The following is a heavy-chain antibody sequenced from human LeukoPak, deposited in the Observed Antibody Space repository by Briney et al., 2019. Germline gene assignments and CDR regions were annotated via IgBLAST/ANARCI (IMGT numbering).Heavy chain of an antibody. D-gene: IGHD3-10*01. Sequence: RASVKLSCKASGYTFTSYGISWVRQAPGQGLEWMGWISDYNGNTNYAQKLQGRVTMTTDTSTSTAYMELRSLRADDTAVYYCARGRPGYGSGSYYNGYYYYYMDVWGKGTTVTISS. CDR1: GYTFTSYG. V-gene: IGHV1-18*01. J-gene: IGHJ6*03. CDR3: ARGRPGYGSGSYYNGYYYYYMDV. CDR2: ISDYNGNT.